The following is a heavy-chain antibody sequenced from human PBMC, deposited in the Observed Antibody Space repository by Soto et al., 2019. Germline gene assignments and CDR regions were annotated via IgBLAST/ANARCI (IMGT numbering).Heavy chain of an antibody. Sequence: EVQLVESGGGLVQPGGSLRLSCAAPGFAFSNYWMSWLRQAPGKGLEWVANINQDGNEKYYVDSMKGRFTVSRDNAKKSLYLQMNSLRAEDTAVYYCASAPFGVVLVSQWFDPWGQGTLVTVSS. CDR1: GFAFSNYW. CDR2: INQDGNEK. V-gene: IGHV3-7*01. D-gene: IGHD3-3*01. CDR3: ASAPFGVVLVSQWFDP. J-gene: IGHJ5*02.